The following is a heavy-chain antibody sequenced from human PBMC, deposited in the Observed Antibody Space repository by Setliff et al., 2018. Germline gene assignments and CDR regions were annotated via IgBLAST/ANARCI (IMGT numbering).Heavy chain of an antibody. CDR3: ARYDSSGYSENYYFDY. V-gene: IGHV4-59*10. CDR1: GGSISSYY. J-gene: IGHJ4*02. CDR2: IYHSGST. Sequence: SETLSLTCTVSGGSISSYYWSWIRQPAGKGLEWIGSIYHSGSTYYNPSLKSRVTMFVDTSKNQFSLMLYSVTAADTAIYYCARYDSSGYSENYYFDYWGQGTLVTVSS. D-gene: IGHD3-22*01.